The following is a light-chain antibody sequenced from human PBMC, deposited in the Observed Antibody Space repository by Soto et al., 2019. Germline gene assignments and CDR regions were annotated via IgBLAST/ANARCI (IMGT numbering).Light chain of an antibody. CDR2: AAS. V-gene: IGKV1-8*01. CDR1: QGISSY. J-gene: IGKJ2*03. Sequence: AIRMTQSPSSLSASTGDRVTITCRASQGISSYLAWYQQKPGKAPKLLIYAASTLQSGVPSRFSDSGSGTDFTLTISCLQSEDFATYYCQQYYSYPGFGQGTKLEIK. CDR3: QQYYSYPG.